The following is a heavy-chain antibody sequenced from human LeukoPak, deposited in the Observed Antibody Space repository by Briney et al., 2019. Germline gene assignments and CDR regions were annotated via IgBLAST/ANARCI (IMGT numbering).Heavy chain of an antibody. CDR3: ARENYYDSLTFDY. CDR2: IYYSGST. V-gene: IGHV4-61*01. Sequence: KPSETLSLTCTVSGVSVSSGSYYWSWIRQPPGKGLEWIGYIYYSGSTNYNPSLKSRVTISVDTSKNQFSLKLSSVTAADTAVYYCARENYYDSLTFDYWGQGTLVTVSS. D-gene: IGHD3-22*01. CDR1: GVSVSSGSYY. J-gene: IGHJ4*02.